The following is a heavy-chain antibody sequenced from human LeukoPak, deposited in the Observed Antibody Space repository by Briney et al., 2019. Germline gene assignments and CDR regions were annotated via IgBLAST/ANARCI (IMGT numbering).Heavy chain of an antibody. V-gene: IGHV6-1*01. CDR2: TYYRSKWYN. Sequence: SQTLSLTCAISGDRVSSSSAAWSWIRQSPSRGLEWLGRTYYRSKWYNDYAVSVKSRITINPDTSKNQFSLQLNSMTPEDTAVYYCAREGSEGYLFDYWGQGTLVTVSS. J-gene: IGHJ4*02. D-gene: IGHD1-1*01. CDR3: AREGSEGYLFDY. CDR1: GDRVSSSSAA.